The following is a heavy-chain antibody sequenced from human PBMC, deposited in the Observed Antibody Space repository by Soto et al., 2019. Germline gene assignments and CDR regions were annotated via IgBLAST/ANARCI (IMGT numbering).Heavy chain of an antibody. D-gene: IGHD7-27*01. CDR2: ISAYNGNT. V-gene: IGHV1-18*04. CDR1: GYTFTSYG. Sequence: ASVKVSCKASGYTFTSYGISWVRQAPGQGLEWMGWISAYNGNTNYAQKLQSRVTMTTDTSTSTAYMELRSLRSDDTAVYYCARDMGIPWPMDGFDYWGQGTLVTVSS. J-gene: IGHJ4*02. CDR3: ARDMGIPWPMDGFDY.